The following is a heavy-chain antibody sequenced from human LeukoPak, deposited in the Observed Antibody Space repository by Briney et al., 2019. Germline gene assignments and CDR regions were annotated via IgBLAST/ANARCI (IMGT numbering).Heavy chain of an antibody. D-gene: IGHD3-10*01. CDR3: ARGGAMVRGVLYYYGMDV. CDR2: INHSGST. Sequence: SETLSLTCAVYGGSFSGYYWSWIRQPPGKGLEWIGEINHSGSTNYNPSLKSRVTISVDTSKNQFSLKLSSVTAADTAVYYCARGGAMVRGVLYYYGMDVRGKGTTVTVSS. J-gene: IGHJ6*04. CDR1: GGSFSGYY. V-gene: IGHV4-34*01.